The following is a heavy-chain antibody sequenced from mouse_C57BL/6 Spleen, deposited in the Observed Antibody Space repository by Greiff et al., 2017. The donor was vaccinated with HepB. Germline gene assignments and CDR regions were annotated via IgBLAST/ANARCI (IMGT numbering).Heavy chain of an antibody. CDR2: IDPSDSYT. CDR3: ARSYGYGGGNAMDY. Sequence: QVHVKQPGAELVMPGASVKLSCKASGYTFTSYWMHWVKQRPGQGLEWIGEIDPSDSYTNYNQKFKGKSTLTVDKSSSTAYMQLSSLTSEDSAVYYCARSYGYGGGNAMDYWGQGTSVTVSS. J-gene: IGHJ4*01. CDR1: GYTFTSYW. V-gene: IGHV1-69*01. D-gene: IGHD2-2*01.